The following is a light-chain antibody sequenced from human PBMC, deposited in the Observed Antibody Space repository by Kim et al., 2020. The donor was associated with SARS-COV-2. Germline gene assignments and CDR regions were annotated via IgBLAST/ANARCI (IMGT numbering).Light chain of an antibody. CDR3: QQTYSAPVT. CDR2: AAS. Sequence: DIQMTQSPSSLSASVGDRVTITCRASQSINTYLNWYQQKPGKAPKLLIYAASVLQSGVPSRFSGSGSGTDFTLTISSLQPEDFATYYCQQTYSAPVTFGQGTKLEI. J-gene: IGKJ2*01. CDR1: QSINTY. V-gene: IGKV1-39*01.